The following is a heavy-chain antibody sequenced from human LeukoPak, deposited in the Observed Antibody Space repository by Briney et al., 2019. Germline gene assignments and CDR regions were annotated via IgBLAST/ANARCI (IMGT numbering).Heavy chain of an antibody. V-gene: IGHV1-18*01. D-gene: IGHD5-12*01. J-gene: IGHJ4*02. Sequence: GASVKVSCKASGYTFTSYAMHWVRQAPGQGLEWMGWISAYNGNTNYAQKVQGRVTMTTDTSTSTAYMELGSLRSDDTAVYYCARDLGSGYDWEWWGQGTLVTVSS. CDR3: ARDLGSGYDWEW. CDR1: GYTFTSYA. CDR2: ISAYNGNT.